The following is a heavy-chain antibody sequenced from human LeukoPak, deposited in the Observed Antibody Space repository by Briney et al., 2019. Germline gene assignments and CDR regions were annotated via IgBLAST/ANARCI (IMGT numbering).Heavy chain of an antibody. Sequence: PGGSLRLSCAASGFTFSDYYMSWVRQAPGKGLEWVSYISSSGSTIYYADSVKGRFTIYRDNAKNSLFMQMNSLRAEDTAVYYCARDFWSGSPDWGQGTLVTVSS. CDR1: GFTFSDYY. D-gene: IGHD3-3*01. V-gene: IGHV3-11*04. CDR2: ISSSGSTI. J-gene: IGHJ4*02. CDR3: ARDFWSGSPD.